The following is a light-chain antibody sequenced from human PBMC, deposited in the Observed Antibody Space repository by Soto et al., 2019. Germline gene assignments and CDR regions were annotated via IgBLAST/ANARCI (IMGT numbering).Light chain of an antibody. V-gene: IGLV2-14*03. CDR2: DVS. CDR1: SSDVGGYNY. CDR3: SSYTSSGSYV. Sequence: QSVLTQPPSVSGSPGQSIAISCTGTSSDVGGYNYVSWYQQHQGKAPELLIYDVSNRPSGVSNRFSGSKSGNTASLTISGLQAEDEADFYCSSYTSSGSYVFGTGTKLTVL. J-gene: IGLJ1*01.